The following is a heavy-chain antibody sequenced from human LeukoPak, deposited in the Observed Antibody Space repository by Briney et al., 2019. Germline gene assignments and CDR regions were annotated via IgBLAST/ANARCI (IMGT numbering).Heavy chain of an antibody. J-gene: IGHJ4*02. CDR1: GFTFSTYW. CDR3: ARGRGLGVTPTSVPFEY. D-gene: IGHD2-21*02. CDR2: INSGASTT. V-gene: IGHV3-74*01. Sequence: GGSLRLSCAASGFTFSTYWMHWVRQVPGKGLVWVSRINSGASTTDHADSVEGRFTISRDNAKNTLYLQMNSLRAEDTAVYYCARGRGLGVTPTSVPFEYWGQGTLVTASS.